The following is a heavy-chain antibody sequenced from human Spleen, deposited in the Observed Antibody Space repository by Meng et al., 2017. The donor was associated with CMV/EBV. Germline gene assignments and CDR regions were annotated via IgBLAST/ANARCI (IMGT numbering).Heavy chain of an antibody. CDR1: GGSFNNYY. CDR3: ARPLGNTVAFDY. D-gene: IGHD2-8*02. J-gene: IGHJ4*02. CDR2: IYNTGTT. V-gene: IGHV4-59*01. Sequence: CAVFGGSFNNYYCGWIRQPPGKGLEWIGHIYNTGTTNYNPSLMSRVSISIDPSKNQFSLKLNSVTGTDTAVYYCARPLGNTVAFDYWGQGTLVTVSS.